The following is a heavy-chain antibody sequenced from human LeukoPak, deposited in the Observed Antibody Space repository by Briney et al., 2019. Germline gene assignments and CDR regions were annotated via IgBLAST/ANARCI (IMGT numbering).Heavy chain of an antibody. CDR2: ISYDGSNK. CDR3: ASRDNEHYLEPFDN. V-gene: IGHV3-30*03. D-gene: IGHD1-1*01. CDR1: GFTFSSYG. J-gene: IGHJ4*02. Sequence: GGSLRLSCAASGFTFSSYGMHWVRQAPGKGLEWVAVISYDGSNKYYADSVKGRFTISRDDSKNSLYLQMNSLRVDDTARYYCASRDNEHYLEPFDNWGQGTLVTVSS.